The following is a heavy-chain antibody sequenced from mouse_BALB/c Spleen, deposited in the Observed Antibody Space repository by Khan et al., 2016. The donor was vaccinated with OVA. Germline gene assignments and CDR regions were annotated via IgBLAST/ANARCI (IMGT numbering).Heavy chain of an antibody. CDR3: ASYDGSSYAMDY. V-gene: IGHV1-7*01. Sequence: QVQLQQSGAELAKPGASVKMSCKASGYTFTSYWMHWVKQRPGQGLEWIGYINPSTGYTEYNQKFKDKATLTADKSSSTASMQLSSLTSEDSAVYYCASYDGSSYAMDYWGQGTSVTVSS. D-gene: IGHD1-1*01. CDR2: INPSTGYT. CDR1: GYTFTSYW. J-gene: IGHJ4*01.